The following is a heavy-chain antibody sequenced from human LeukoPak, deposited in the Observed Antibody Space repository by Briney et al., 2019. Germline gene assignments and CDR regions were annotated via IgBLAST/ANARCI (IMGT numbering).Heavy chain of an antibody. Sequence: ASVKVSCKASGYTFTSYYMHWVRQAPGQGLEWMGWINPNSGGTNYAQKFQGRVTITRDTTISTAYMELSRLRSDDTAVYYCARDYYDSSGPLDYWGQGTLVTVSS. CDR2: INPNSGGT. D-gene: IGHD3-22*01. J-gene: IGHJ4*02. CDR3: ARDYYDSSGPLDY. CDR1: GYTFTSYY. V-gene: IGHV1-2*02.